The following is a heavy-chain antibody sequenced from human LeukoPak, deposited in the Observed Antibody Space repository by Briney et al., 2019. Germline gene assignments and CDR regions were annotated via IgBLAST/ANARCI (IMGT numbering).Heavy chain of an antibody. CDR2: ISAYNGNT. Sequence: ASVKVSCKASGYTFTSYGISWVRQAPGQGLEWMGWISAYNGNTNYAQKFQGRVTMTRDTSISTAYMELSRLRSDDTAVYYCARDASQLVLDYWGQGTLVTVSS. V-gene: IGHV1-18*01. D-gene: IGHD6-13*01. J-gene: IGHJ4*02. CDR3: ARDASQLVLDY. CDR1: GYTFTSYG.